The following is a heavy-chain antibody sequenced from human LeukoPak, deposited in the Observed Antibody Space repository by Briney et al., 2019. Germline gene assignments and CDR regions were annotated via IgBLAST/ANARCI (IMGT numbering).Heavy chain of an antibody. D-gene: IGHD2-21*02. CDR2: IYYSGST. Sequence: PSETLSLTCTVSGDSINGFYWSWIRQPPGKGLEWIGYIYYSGSTNYNPSPKSRVTISVDTSKNQFSLKLSSVTAADTAVYYCARGVVTAPQTFDYWGQGTLVTVSS. V-gene: IGHV4-59*01. CDR3: ARGVVTAPQTFDY. J-gene: IGHJ4*02. CDR1: GDSINGFY.